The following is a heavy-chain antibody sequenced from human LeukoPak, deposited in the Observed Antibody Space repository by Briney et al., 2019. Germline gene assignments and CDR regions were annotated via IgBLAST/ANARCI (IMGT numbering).Heavy chain of an antibody. CDR1: GFTFNSYG. V-gene: IGHV3-30*02. J-gene: IGHJ4*02. Sequence: PGGSLRLSCGASGFTFNSYGMHWVRQAPGKGLEWVSFIRYDGSDKYYADSVKGRFTISRDNSKNTLYLQMNSLRGEDRAVYYCAKDHGGSFDYWGQGTLVTVSS. D-gene: IGHD2-15*01. CDR3: AKDHGGSFDY. CDR2: IRYDGSDK.